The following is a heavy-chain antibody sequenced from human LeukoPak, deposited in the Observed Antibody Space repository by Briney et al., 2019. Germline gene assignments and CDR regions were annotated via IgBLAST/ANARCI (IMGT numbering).Heavy chain of an antibody. J-gene: IGHJ4*02. CDR3: ARAPNPYGLGSYYNY. V-gene: IGHV3-21*01. Sequence: PGGSLRLSCAASGFTFSSYSMNWVRQAPGKGLEWVSSISSSSSYIYYADSVKGRFTISRDNAKNSLYLQMNSLRAEDTAVYYCARAPNPYGLGSYYNYWGQGTLVTVSS. CDR1: GFTFSSYS. D-gene: IGHD3-10*01. CDR2: ISSSSSYI.